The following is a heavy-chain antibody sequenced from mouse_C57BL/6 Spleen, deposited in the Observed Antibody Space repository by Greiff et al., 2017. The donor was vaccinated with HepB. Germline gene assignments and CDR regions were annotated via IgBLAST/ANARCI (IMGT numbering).Heavy chain of an antibody. CDR3: ARSEDYYGMTGTYFDY. CDR1: GFNIKDYY. V-gene: IGHV14-2*01. Sequence: DVKLVESGAELVKPGASVKLSCTASGFNIKDYYMHWVKQRTEQGLEWIGRIDPEDGETKYAPKFQGKATITADTSSNTAYLQLSSLTSEDTAVYYCARSEDYYGMTGTYFDYWGQGTTLTVSS. CDR2: IDPEDGET. J-gene: IGHJ2*01. D-gene: IGHD1-1*01.